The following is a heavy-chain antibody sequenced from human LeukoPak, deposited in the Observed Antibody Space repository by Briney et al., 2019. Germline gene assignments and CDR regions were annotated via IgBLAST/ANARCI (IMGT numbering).Heavy chain of an antibody. J-gene: IGHJ5*02. CDR2: INHSGST. V-gene: IGHV4-34*01. D-gene: IGHD3-16*02. CDR1: GGSISSYY. Sequence: SETLSLTCTVSGGSISSYYWSWIRQPPGKGLEWIGEINHSGSTNYNPSLKGRVTISVDTSKNQFSLKLSSVTAADTAVYYCARYRRRLLYNWFDPWGQGTLVTVSS. CDR3: ARYRRRLLYNWFDP.